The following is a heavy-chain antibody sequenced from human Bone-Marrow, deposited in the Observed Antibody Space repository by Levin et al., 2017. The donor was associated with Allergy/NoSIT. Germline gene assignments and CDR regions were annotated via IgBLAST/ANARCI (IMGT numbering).Heavy chain of an antibody. CDR3: ARVQCSSTSCYRLAEYFQH. V-gene: IGHV1-8*01. D-gene: IGHD2-2*02. J-gene: IGHJ1*01. CDR2: MNPNSGNT. CDR1: GYTFTSYD. Sequence: GASVKVSCKASGYTFTSYDINWVRQATGQGLEWMGWMNPNSGNTGYAQKFQGRVTMTRNTSISTAYMELSSLRSEDTAVYYCARVQCSSTSCYRLAEYFQHWGQGTLVTVSS.